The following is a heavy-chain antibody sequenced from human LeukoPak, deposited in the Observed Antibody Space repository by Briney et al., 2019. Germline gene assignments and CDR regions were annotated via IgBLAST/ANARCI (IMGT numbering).Heavy chain of an antibody. Sequence: GGSLRLSCAASGFTFDDYAMHWVRQAPGKGLDWVSLISGDGDNTYYADSVKGRFTISRDNSKNSLYLQMNSLRTEDTALYYCAKDVSESGDAFDIWGRGTMVTGSS. J-gene: IGHJ3*02. D-gene: IGHD3-3*01. CDR1: GFTFDDYA. V-gene: IGHV3-43*02. CDR2: ISGDGDNT. CDR3: AKDVSESGDAFDI.